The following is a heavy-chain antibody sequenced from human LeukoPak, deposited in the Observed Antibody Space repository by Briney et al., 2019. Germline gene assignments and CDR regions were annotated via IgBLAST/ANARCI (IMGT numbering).Heavy chain of an antibody. J-gene: IGHJ4*02. CDR2: ISGSSSHR. Sequence: GGSLRLSCAASGFTFSSHNMNWVRQAPGKGLEWASSISGSSSHRFYVDSVKGRFTISRDNAINSLFLQMNSLRAEDTAVYYCARDDTNGYPDYWGQGTLVTVSS. D-gene: IGHD5-24*01. V-gene: IGHV3-21*01. CDR3: ARDDTNGYPDY. CDR1: GFTFSSHN.